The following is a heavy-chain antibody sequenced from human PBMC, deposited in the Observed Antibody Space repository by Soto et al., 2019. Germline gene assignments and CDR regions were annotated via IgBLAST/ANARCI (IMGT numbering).Heavy chain of an antibody. V-gene: IGHV3-48*02. Sequence: EVQLVESGGDLVQPGGSLRLSCAASGFIFSYYSLNWVRQAPGKGLEWISYISSSSRTIYYADSVKGRFTVSRDNAKNSLFLQKNSLRDEDTAVYYCAIAGAGDFGEANYDYYGMDVWGQGTTVTVSS. J-gene: IGHJ6*02. CDR3: AIAGAGDFGEANYDYYGMDV. CDR2: ISSSSRTI. D-gene: IGHD6-13*01. CDR1: GFIFSYYS.